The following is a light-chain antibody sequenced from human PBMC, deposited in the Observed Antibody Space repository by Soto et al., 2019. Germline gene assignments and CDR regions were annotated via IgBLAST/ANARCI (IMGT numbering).Light chain of an antibody. J-gene: IGKJ5*01. Sequence: EIVLTQSPATLSLSPGERATLSCRASQSVSSYLAWYQQKPGQAPRLLISDASNRATGIPARFSGSESGTDSTLTISTLEPEDFAVYYCQHRSEWPVSFGQGTRLEIK. CDR3: QHRSEWPVS. CDR1: QSVSSY. V-gene: IGKV3-11*01. CDR2: DAS.